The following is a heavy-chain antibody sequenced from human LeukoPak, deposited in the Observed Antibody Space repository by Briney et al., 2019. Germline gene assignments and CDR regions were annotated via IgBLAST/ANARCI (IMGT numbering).Heavy chain of an antibody. Sequence: PGGSLRLSCAASGFTFNTYAMHWVRQAPGKGLEDVSGISYKGDSTYYANSVKGRFTISRDNSKNALYLQMDSLRAEDMAVYYCARSRYCSTITCYTSPTWFEPWGQGTLVTVSS. V-gene: IGHV3-64*01. CDR1: GFTFNTYA. CDR2: ISYKGDST. CDR3: ARSRYCSTITCYTSPTWFEP. D-gene: IGHD2-2*02. J-gene: IGHJ5*02.